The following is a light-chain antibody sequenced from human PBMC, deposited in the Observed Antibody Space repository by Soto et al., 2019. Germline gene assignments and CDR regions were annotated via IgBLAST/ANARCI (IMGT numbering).Light chain of an antibody. CDR3: QQVTNWPGT. CDR1: QSVSSY. Sequence: EIVLTQSPATLSLSPGERATLSCRASQSVSSYLAWYQQKPGQAPRLLIYDASNRATGIPARFSGSGFGTDFTLTITSLEPEDFAVYYCQQVTNWPGTFAQGTKVDIK. V-gene: IGKV3-11*01. J-gene: IGKJ1*01. CDR2: DAS.